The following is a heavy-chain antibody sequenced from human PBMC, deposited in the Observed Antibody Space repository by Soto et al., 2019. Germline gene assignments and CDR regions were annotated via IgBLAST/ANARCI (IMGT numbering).Heavy chain of an antibody. V-gene: IGHV4-59*01. CDR1: GGSISSYY. CDR3: ATGGAPSKPLDY. D-gene: IGHD2-15*01. CDR2: IYYTGST. J-gene: IGHJ4*02. Sequence: SETLSLTCTVSGGSISSYYWSWIRQPPGKGLEWIGYIYYTGSTLYNPSLRSRVTVSLDTSKSQFSLKLTSVTAADTAVYYCATGGAPSKPLDYWGQGALVTVSS.